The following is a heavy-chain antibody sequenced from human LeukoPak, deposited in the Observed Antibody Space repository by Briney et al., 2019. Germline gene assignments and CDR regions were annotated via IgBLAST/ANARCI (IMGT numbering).Heavy chain of an antibody. D-gene: IGHD4-17*01. CDR1: GDSVSSNSAA. CDR2: TYYRSKWHN. Sequence: SQTLSLTCAISGDSVSSNSAAWNWIRQSPSRGLEWLGRTYYRSKWHNDYAVSVKSRITINPDTSKNQFSLQLNSVTPEDTAVYYCARTSYGDDYYYYGMDVWGQGTTVTVSS. CDR3: ARTSYGDDYYYYGMDV. J-gene: IGHJ6*02. V-gene: IGHV6-1*01.